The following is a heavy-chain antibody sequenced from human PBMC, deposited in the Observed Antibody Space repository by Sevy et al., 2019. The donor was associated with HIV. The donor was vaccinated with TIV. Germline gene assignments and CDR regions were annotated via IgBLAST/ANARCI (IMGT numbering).Heavy chain of an antibody. CDR3: ARDESGIADY. Sequence: GESLKISCAASGFTFSSYAMHWVRQAPGKGLEWVAVISYDGSNKYYAVSVKGRFTISRDNSKNTLYLQMNSLRAEDTAVYYCARDESGIADYWGQGTLVTVSS. V-gene: IGHV3-30-3*01. CDR2: ISYDGSNK. CDR1: GFTFSSYA. J-gene: IGHJ4*02. D-gene: IGHD6-13*01.